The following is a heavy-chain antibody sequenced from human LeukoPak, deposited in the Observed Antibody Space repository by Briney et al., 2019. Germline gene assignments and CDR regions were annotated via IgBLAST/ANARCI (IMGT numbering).Heavy chain of an antibody. D-gene: IGHD6-6*01. Sequence: GGSLRLSCAASGFTSSSYWMSWVRQAPGKGLEWVANIKQDGSEKYYVDSVKGRFTISRDNAKNSLYLQMNSLRAEDTAVYYCARIAALRYYYSYYMDVWGKGTTVTVSS. CDR2: IKQDGSEK. CDR3: ARIAALRYYYSYYMDV. CDR1: GFTSSSYW. J-gene: IGHJ6*03. V-gene: IGHV3-7*01.